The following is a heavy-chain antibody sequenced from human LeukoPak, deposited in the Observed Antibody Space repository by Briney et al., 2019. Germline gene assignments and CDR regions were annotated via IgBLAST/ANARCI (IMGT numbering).Heavy chain of an antibody. D-gene: IGHD5-18*01. CDR3: AKDSRGIQLWP. Sequence: GGSLRLSCAASGFSFSSYGMHWVRQAPGKGLEWVSFMRHDGGYKYYTDSAKGRFNISRDNSKNTLYLQMNSLRVEDTAMYYCAKDSRGIQLWPWGQGTLVTVSS. V-gene: IGHV3-30*02. CDR2: MRHDGGYK. CDR1: GFSFSSYG. J-gene: IGHJ5*02.